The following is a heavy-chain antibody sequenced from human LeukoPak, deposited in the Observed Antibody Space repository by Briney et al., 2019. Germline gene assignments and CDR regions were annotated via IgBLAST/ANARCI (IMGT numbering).Heavy chain of an antibody. V-gene: IGHV3-15*01. Sequence: GGSLRLSCAAPGFTFSNAWMTWVRQAPGKGLEWVGRTKSKADAGTTDYAAPVKGRFTISRDDSKNTLYRQMNSLKTEDTAVYYCATDGGSTGYYGRSDYWGQGTLVTVSS. CDR2: TKSKADAGTT. J-gene: IGHJ4*02. CDR3: ATDGGSTGYYGRSDY. D-gene: IGHD3-22*01. CDR1: GFTFSNAW.